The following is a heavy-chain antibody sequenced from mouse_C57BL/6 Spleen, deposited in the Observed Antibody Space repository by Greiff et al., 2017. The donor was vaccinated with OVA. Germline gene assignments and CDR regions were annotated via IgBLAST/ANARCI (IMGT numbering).Heavy chain of an antibody. Sequence: QVQLQQSGPELVKPGASVKISCKASGYAFSSSWMNWVKQRPGKGLEWIGRIYPGDGDTNYNGKFKGKATLTADKSSSTAYMQLSSLTSEDSAVYFCASSITTAVDWYFDVWGTGTTVTVSS. CDR3: ASSITTAVDWYFDV. V-gene: IGHV1-82*01. CDR2: IYPGDGDT. J-gene: IGHJ1*03. D-gene: IGHD1-2*01. CDR1: GYAFSSSW.